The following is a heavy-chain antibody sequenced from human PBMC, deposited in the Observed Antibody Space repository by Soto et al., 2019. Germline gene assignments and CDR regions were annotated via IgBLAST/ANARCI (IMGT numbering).Heavy chain of an antibody. CDR2: IYYSGST. Sequence: SSETLSLTCTVSGGSISSSSYYWGWLRQPPGKGLEWIGSIYYSGSTYYNPSLKSRVTISVDTSKNQFSLKLSSVTAADTAVYYCARVGYYYGMDVWGQGTTVTVSS. CDR1: GGSISSSSYY. CDR3: ARVGYYYGMDV. J-gene: IGHJ6*02. D-gene: IGHD3-16*01. V-gene: IGHV4-39*01.